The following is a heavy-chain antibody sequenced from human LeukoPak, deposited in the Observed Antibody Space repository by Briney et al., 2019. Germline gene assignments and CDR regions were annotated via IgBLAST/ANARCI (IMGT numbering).Heavy chain of an antibody. CDR1: GFTFSSYW. CDR3: ARGQYFSTTYYFDY. D-gene: IGHD2/OR15-2a*01. J-gene: IGHJ4*02. CDR2: IKQAGTEK. Sequence: SLRLSCAASGFTFSSYWMTWVRQAPGKGLEWVANIKQAGTEKYYVDSVKGRFTISRDNAKNSLFLQMNSLRAEDTAVYFCARGQYFSTTYYFDYWGQGTLVTVSS. V-gene: IGHV3-7*03.